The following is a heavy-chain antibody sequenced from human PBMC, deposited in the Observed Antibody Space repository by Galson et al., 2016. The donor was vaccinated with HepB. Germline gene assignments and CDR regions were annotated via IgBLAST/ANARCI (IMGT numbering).Heavy chain of an antibody. D-gene: IGHD3-16*01. J-gene: IGHJ4*02. CDR2: ISRSGTT. V-gene: IGHV4-38-2*02. Sequence: ETLSLTCSVTGFSIDSNYYWAWIRQPPGRGPEWIGSISRSGTTSYSPSLKSRVTISLDKSRNHFSVMLTSATAADTAMYYCARAWGGYNPCDYWGQGTLVTVSS. CDR1: GFSIDSNYY. CDR3: ARAWGGYNPCDY.